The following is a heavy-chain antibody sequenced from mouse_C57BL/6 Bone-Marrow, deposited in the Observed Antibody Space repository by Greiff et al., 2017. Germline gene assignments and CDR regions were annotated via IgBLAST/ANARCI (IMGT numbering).Heavy chain of an antibody. Sequence: VQLKESGPGLVQPSQSLSITCTVLGFSLTSDGVHWVRKSLGKGLEWLGVLWSGGSIDYNAAFISKLSISQDNSKSQVLLKMNSLRADDTDIYYCARNYGQLRRPAYLGQGTLVTVSA. J-gene: IGHJ3*01. CDR2: LWSGGSI. V-gene: IGHV2-2*01. D-gene: IGHD3-2*02. CDR3: ARNYGQLRRPAY. CDR1: GFSLTSDG.